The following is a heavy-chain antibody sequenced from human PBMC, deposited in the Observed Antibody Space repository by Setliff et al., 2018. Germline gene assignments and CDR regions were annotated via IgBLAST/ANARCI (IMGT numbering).Heavy chain of an antibody. CDR2: IYTSWST. V-gene: IGHV4-61*09. CDR1: GDSISSRTNY. Sequence: SETLSLTCTVSGDSISSRTNYWGWIRQPAGEGLEWIGQIYTSWSTNYNPSLQSRVSISLDTSKNQFSLKLSSVTAADTAVYYCARLSGFQYIDVWGKGTTVTVSS. J-gene: IGHJ6*03. D-gene: IGHD6-25*01. CDR3: ARLSGFQYIDV.